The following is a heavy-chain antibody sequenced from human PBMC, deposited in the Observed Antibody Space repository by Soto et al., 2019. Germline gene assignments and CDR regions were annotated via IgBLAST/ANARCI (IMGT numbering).Heavy chain of an antibody. CDR1: GYSISSGYH. CDR3: ARHDPYYDSSGHFDY. D-gene: IGHD3-22*01. Sequence: SSETLSLTCAVSGYSISSGYHWGWIRQPPGKGLEWIGSIYHSGSTYYNPSLKSRVTISVDTSKNQFSLKLSSVTAADTAVYYCARHDPYYDSSGHFDYWGQGTLVTVSS. CDR2: IYHSGST. J-gene: IGHJ4*02. V-gene: IGHV4-38-2*01.